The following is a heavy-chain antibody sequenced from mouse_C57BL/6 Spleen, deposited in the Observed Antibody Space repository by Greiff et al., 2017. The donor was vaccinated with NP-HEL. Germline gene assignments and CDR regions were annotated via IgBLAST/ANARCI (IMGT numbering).Heavy chain of an antibody. D-gene: IGHD2-4*01. CDR3: AKNGDYDEAWFAY. CDR1: GFSLTSYG. V-gene: IGHV2-5*01. J-gene: IGHJ3*01. CDR2: IWRGGST. Sequence: VKLQESGPGLVQPSQSLSITCTVSGFSLTSYGVHWVRQSPGKGLEWLGVIWRGGSTDYNAAFMSRLSITKDNSKSQVFFKMNSLQADDTAIYYCAKNGDYDEAWFAYWGQGTLVTVSA.